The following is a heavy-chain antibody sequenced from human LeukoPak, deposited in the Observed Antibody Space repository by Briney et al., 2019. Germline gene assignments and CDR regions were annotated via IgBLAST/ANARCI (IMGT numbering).Heavy chain of an antibody. V-gene: IGHV1-69*04. CDR2: IIPILGIA. CDR3: AREETVDYYDSSGYYRPFDY. CDR1: GGTFSSYA. D-gene: IGHD3-22*01. J-gene: IGHJ4*02. Sequence: SVKASCKASGGTFSSYAISWVRQAPGQGLEWMGRIIPILGIANYAQKFQGRVTITADKSTSTAYMELSSLRSEDTAVYYCAREETVDYYDSSGYYRPFDYWGQGTLVTVSS.